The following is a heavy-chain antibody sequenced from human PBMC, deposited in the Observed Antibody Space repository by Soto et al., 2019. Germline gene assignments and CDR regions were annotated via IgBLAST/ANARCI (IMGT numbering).Heavy chain of an antibody. Sequence: LGESLKISCKGSGYSFTSYWIGWVRQMPGKGLEWMGIIYPGDSDTRYSPSFQGQVTISADKSISTAYLQWSSLKASDTAMYYCAGGGVRGVITRTRDYYGMDVWGQGNTVTVSS. V-gene: IGHV5-51*01. CDR1: GYSFTSYW. D-gene: IGHD3-10*01. CDR2: IYPGDSDT. CDR3: AGGGVRGVITRTRDYYGMDV. J-gene: IGHJ6*02.